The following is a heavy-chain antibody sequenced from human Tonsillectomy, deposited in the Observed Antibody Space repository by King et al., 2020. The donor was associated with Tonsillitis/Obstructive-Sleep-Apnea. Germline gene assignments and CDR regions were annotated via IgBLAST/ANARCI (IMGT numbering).Heavy chain of an antibody. J-gene: IGHJ4*02. CDR3: RRDRDKGDYVDF. CDR1: GFTFTSYW. Sequence: VQLVESGGGLVQPGGSLRLSCAASGFTFTSYWMSWVRQAPGKGLEWVANIHQDGREKYYVNSVKGRFTISRDNAKDSLYLQMNSLRAEDTAVYYCRRDRDKGDYVDFWGQGILVTVSS. CDR2: IHQDGREK. D-gene: IGHD4/OR15-4a*01. V-gene: IGHV3-7*04.